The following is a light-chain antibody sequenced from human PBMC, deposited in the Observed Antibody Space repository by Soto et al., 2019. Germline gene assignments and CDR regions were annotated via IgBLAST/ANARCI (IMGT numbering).Light chain of an antibody. CDR1: QDIRSA. J-gene: IGKJ1*01. CDR2: AAS. Sequence: IQLTQSPSSLSASVGDRVTITCRASQDIRSALGWYQQKPGKVPKLLIYAASTSQSGVPSRFSGSRSGTDFTLTISSLQPEDFATYYCLLDFSYFWAFGQGTKVDIK. V-gene: IGKV1-6*01. CDR3: LLDFSYFWA.